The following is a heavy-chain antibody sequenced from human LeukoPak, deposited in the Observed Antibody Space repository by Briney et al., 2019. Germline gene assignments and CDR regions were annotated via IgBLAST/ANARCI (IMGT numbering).Heavy chain of an antibody. J-gene: IGHJ5*02. CDR2: IKQDGSEK. Sequence: PGGPLRLSCAASGFTFSSYWMSWVRQAPGKGLEWVANIKQDGSEKYYVDSVKGRFTISRDNAKNSLYLQMSSLRAEDTAVYYCARGGQYYDFWRSWFDPWGQGTLVTVSS. CDR3: ARGGQYYDFWRSWFDP. V-gene: IGHV3-7*01. CDR1: GFTFSSYW. D-gene: IGHD3-3*01.